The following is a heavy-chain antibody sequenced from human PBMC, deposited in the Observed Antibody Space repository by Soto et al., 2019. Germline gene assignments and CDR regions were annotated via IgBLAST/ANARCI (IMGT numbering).Heavy chain of an antibody. D-gene: IGHD3-9*01. CDR2: ISSSSSTI. J-gene: IGHJ4*02. Sequence: VQLVESGGGLVQPGGSRRLSCAASGFTFSSYSMNWVRQAPGKGLEWVSYISSSSSTIYYADSVKGRFTISRDNVKNSLYLQMNSLRDEDAAVYYCARAEGWLDWPFDYWGQGTLVTVSS. CDR3: ARAEGWLDWPFDY. CDR1: GFTFSSYS. V-gene: IGHV3-48*02.